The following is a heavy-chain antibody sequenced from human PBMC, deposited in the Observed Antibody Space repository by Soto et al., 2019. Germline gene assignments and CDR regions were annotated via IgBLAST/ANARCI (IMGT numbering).Heavy chain of an antibody. CDR1: GYSISSGYY. CDR3: ARVGKRYPSPIDY. Sequence: PSETLSLTCAVSGYSISSGYYWGWIRQPPGKGLEWIGSIYHSGSTYYNPSLKSRVTISVDTSKNQFSLKLSSVTAADTAVYYCARVGKRYPSPIDYWGQGTLVTVSS. V-gene: IGHV4-38-2*01. CDR2: IYHSGST. D-gene: IGHD1-20*01. J-gene: IGHJ4*02.